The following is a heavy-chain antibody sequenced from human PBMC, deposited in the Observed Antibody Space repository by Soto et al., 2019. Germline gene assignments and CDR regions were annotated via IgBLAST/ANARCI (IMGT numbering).Heavy chain of an antibody. Sequence: QVQLAESGGGVVQPGRSLRLSCTTSGFVFNDYDIHWVRQAPGKGLAWLASISYDGSNRYYADSVKGRSTISRDNSKNTLSLQIHSLGAEDTAVYYCSRGIKGGLDAWGPGTLVTVSS. J-gene: IGHJ5*02. D-gene: IGHD2-21*01. CDR2: ISYDGSNR. CDR3: SRGIKGGLDA. CDR1: GFVFNDYD. V-gene: IGHV3-30*03.